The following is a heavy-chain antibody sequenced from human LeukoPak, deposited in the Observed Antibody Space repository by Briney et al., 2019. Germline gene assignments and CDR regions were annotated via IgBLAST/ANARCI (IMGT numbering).Heavy chain of an antibody. CDR2: ISYDGSNK. D-gene: IGHD5-12*01. J-gene: IGHJ4*02. Sequence: ARSLTLSCSASGFTFSSYCMHWVRPAPGKGLEWVAVISYDGSNKYYADSVKGRFTISRDNSKNTLYLQMNSLRAEDTAVYYCAKDGSGYDYYFDYWGQGTLVTVSS. CDR1: GFTFSSYC. V-gene: IGHV3-30*18. CDR3: AKDGSGYDYYFDY.